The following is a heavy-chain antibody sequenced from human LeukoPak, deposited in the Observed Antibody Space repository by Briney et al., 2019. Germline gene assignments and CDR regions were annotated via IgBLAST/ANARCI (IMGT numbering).Heavy chain of an antibody. Sequence: GGSLRLSCAASGFTFSSYAMSWVRQAPGKGLEWVSAISGSGGSTYYADSVEGRFTISRDNSKNTLYLQMNSLRAEDTAVYYCAKVSTGYFFQYYFDYWGQGTLVTVSS. CDR2: ISGSGGST. CDR3: AKVSTGYFFQYYFDY. V-gene: IGHV3-23*01. J-gene: IGHJ4*02. CDR1: GFTFSSYA. D-gene: IGHD3-9*01.